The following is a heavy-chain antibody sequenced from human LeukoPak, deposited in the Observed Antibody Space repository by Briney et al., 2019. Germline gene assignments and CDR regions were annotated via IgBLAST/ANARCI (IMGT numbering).Heavy chain of an antibody. CDR2: INTDGSST. J-gene: IGHJ1*01. D-gene: IGHD6-13*01. CDR1: GFTFSSYW. V-gene: IGHV3-74*01. CDR3: ATPAAGPGAEYSLY. Sequence: GGSLRLSCAASGFTFSSYWMHWVRHAPGKGLVWVSRINTDGSSTSYADSVKGRFTISRDNAKNTLYLQMNSLKVEDTAVYYCATPAAGPGAEYSLYWGQGTLVIVSS.